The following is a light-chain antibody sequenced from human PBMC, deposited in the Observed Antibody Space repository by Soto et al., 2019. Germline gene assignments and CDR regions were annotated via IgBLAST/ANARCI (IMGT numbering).Light chain of an antibody. CDR3: QQHYSYPRP. CDR2: AAS. J-gene: IGKJ1*01. CDR1: QGISSY. V-gene: IGKV1-8*01. Sequence: AIRMTQSPSSFSASTGDRVTITCRASQGISSYLAWYQQKPGKAPKLLIYAASTLQSGVPSRFSGSGSGTDFTLTISCLQSEDFATYYCQQHYSYPRPFGQGTKVDIK.